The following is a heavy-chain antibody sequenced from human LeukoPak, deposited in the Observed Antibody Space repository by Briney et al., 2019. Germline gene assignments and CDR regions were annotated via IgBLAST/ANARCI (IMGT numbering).Heavy chain of an antibody. CDR3: AKAGAVVVVAAKYFDY. J-gene: IGHJ4*02. Sequence: GGSLRLSCAASGFTFSSYAMSWVRQAPGKGLEWVSAISGSGDSTYYADSVKGRFTISRDNSKNTLYLQMNSLRAEDTAVYYCAKAGAVVVVAAKYFDYWGQGTLVTVSS. D-gene: IGHD2-15*01. CDR2: ISGSGDST. CDR1: GFTFSSYA. V-gene: IGHV3-23*01.